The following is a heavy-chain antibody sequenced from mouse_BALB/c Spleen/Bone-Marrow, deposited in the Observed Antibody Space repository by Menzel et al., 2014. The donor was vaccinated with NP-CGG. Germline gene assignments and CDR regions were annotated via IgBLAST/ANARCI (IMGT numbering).Heavy chain of an antibody. CDR1: GYSFTGYF. Sequence: EVQVVESGPELVKPGASGKISCKASGYSFTGYFMNWVMQSHGKSLEWIGRINPYNGDIFYNQKFKGKATLTVDKSSSTAHMELRSLASEDSAVYYCASSFITTAYYFDYWGQGTTLTVSS. V-gene: IGHV1-20*02. CDR3: ASSFITTAYYFDY. CDR2: INPYNGDI. D-gene: IGHD1-2*01. J-gene: IGHJ2*01.